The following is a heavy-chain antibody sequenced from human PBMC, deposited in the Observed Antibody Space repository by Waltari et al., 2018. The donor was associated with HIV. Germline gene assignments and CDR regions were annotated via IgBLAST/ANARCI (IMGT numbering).Heavy chain of an antibody. Sequence: EVQLVESGGGLVKPGGSLGLSCAASGFTFTNARMSWVRQAPGKGLEWVGRVKSETDGGTTDYAAPVKGRFTISRDDSKNTLYLQMNSLKTEDTAVYYCTTGDIVVVTDYWGQGTLVTVSS. CDR1: GFTFTNAR. V-gene: IGHV3-15*01. J-gene: IGHJ4*02. CDR2: VKSETDGGTT. D-gene: IGHD2-21*02. CDR3: TTGDIVVVTDY.